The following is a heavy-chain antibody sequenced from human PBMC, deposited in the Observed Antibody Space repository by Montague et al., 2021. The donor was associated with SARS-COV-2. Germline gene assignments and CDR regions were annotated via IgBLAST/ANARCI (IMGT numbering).Heavy chain of an antibody. CDR1: GGTISTDNLYWY. CDR2: IFHNGYS. CDR3: ARHVSNLRAAVDYFDY. Sequence: SETLSLTCLVSGGTISTDNLYWYWAWIRQPPGKGLEWIVSIFHNGYSYYNPSLNTRVTISIDTSRNHFSLSLTSVTAPDTAVYYCARHVSNLRAAVDYFDYWGQGTPVTVSS. V-gene: IGHV4-39*01. J-gene: IGHJ4*02. D-gene: IGHD5/OR15-5a*01.